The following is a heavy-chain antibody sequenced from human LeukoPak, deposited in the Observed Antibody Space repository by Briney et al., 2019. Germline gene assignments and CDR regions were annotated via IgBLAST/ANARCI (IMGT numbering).Heavy chain of an antibody. J-gene: IGHJ5*02. D-gene: IGHD6-6*01. CDR1: GFTFSRFG. CDR3: AKPLGA. CDR2: IWYDGGNK. V-gene: IGHV3-33*06. Sequence: PGTSLRLSCAASGFTFSRFGMHWVRQAPGTGLEWVAVIWYDGGNKYYADSVKGRFTISRDNPENTVYLEMNSLRVEDTAVYYCAKPLGAWGQGTLVTVSS.